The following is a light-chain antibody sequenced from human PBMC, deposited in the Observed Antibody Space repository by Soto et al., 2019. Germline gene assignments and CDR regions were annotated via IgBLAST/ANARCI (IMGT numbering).Light chain of an antibody. CDR2: DAS. V-gene: IGKV1-5*01. Sequence: DIQMTQSPSTLSASVGDRVTITCRASYSSSSWFAWYQQRPGRAPKLLIYDASTLETGAPSRFSGSGSGTEFTLTISSLQPDDFATYHCQQYHTYLTFGGGTKVDIK. CDR1: YSSSSW. CDR3: QQYHTYLT. J-gene: IGKJ4*01.